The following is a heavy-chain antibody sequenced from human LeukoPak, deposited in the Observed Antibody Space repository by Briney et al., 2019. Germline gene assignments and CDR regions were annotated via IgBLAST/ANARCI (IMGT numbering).Heavy chain of an antibody. J-gene: IGHJ4*02. CDR3: ARAAYMITFGGVMDY. V-gene: IGHV3-7*01. Sequence: GGSLRLSCAASGFTFSSYGMSWVRQAPGKGLEWVANIKQDGSEKYYVDSVKGRFTISRDNAKNSLYLQMNSLRAEDTAVYYCARAAYMITFGGVMDYWGQGTLVTVSS. D-gene: IGHD3-16*01. CDR2: IKQDGSEK. CDR1: GFTFSSYG.